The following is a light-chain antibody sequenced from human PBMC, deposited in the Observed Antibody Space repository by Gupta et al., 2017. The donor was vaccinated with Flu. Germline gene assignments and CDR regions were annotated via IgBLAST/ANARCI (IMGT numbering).Light chain of an antibody. CDR1: SSDVGGYNY. J-gene: IGLJ3*02. CDR3: SSYTSSSTWV. V-gene: IGLV2-14*01. Sequence: QSALTQPASVSGSPGQSITISCTGTSSDVGGYNYVSWYQQHPGKAHKLMIYEVSNRPSGVVNRFSGSKSGNTASLTISGLQAEDEADYYCSSYTSSSTWVFGGGTKLTVL. CDR2: EVS.